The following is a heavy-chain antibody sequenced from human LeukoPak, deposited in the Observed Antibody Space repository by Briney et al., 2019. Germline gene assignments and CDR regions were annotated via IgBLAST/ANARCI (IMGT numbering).Heavy chain of an antibody. CDR2: IYYSGST. V-gene: IGHV4-59*01. CDR3: AREGGHYSGSYFLDY. D-gene: IGHD1-26*01. J-gene: IGHJ4*02. Sequence: SETLSLTCTVSGGSISSYYWSWIRQPPGKGLEWIGYIYYSGSTNYNPSLKSRVTISVDTSKNRFSLKLSSVTAADTAVYYCAREGGHYSGSYFLDYWGQGTLVTVSS. CDR1: GGSISSYY.